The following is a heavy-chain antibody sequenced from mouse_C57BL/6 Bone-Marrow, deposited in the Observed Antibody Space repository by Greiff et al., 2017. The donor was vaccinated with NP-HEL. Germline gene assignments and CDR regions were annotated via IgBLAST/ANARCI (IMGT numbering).Heavy chain of an antibody. J-gene: IGHJ1*03. D-gene: IGHD1-1*01. V-gene: IGHV5-4*01. Sequence: DVQLVESGGGLVKPGGSLKLSCAASGFTFSSYAMSWVRQTPEKRLEWVATISDGGSYTYYPDNVKGRFTISRDNAKDNLYLQMSHLKSEDTAMYYCARDQEGYYYWYFDVWGTGTTVTVSS. CDR2: ISDGGSYT. CDR3: ARDQEGYYYWYFDV. CDR1: GFTFSSYA.